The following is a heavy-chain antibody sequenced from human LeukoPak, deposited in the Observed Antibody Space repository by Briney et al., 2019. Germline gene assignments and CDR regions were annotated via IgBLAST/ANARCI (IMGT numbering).Heavy chain of an antibody. J-gene: IGHJ4*02. CDR3: ARGGSHYDFWSGPFDY. V-gene: IGHV1-69*05. D-gene: IGHD3-3*01. CDR2: IIPIFGTA. Sequence: SVKVSCKASGGTFSSYAISWMRQAPGQGLEWMGGIIPIFGTANYAQKFQGRVTITTDESTSTAYMELSSLRSEDTAVYYCARGGSHYDFWSGPFDYWGQGTLVTVSP. CDR1: GGTFSSYA.